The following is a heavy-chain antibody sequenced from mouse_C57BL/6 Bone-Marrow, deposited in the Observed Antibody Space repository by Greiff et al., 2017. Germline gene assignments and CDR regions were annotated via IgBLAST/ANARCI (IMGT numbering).Heavy chain of an antibody. D-gene: IGHD2-5*01. J-gene: IGHJ1*03. Sequence: QVQLQQPGAELVKPGASVKMSCKASGYTFNSYWITWVKQRPGQGLEWIGDIYPGSGSTNYNEKFKSKATLTVDTPSSTAYMQLSSLTSEDSAVYYCARPYYSNYWYFDVWGTVTTVTVSS. CDR3: ARPYYSNYWYFDV. CDR1: GYTFNSYW. CDR2: IYPGSGST. V-gene: IGHV1-55*01.